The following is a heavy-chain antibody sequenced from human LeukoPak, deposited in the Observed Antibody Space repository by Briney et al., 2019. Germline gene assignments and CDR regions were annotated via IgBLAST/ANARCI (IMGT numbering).Heavy chain of an antibody. CDR3: ARDGQLLGY. Sequence: ASVKVSCKASGYTFTDYYIHWVRQAPGQGLEWMGWINPNSGGTNYARKFQGRVTMTRDTSITTAYMELSRVRSDDTAVYYCARDGQLLGYWGQGTLVTVSP. J-gene: IGHJ4*02. D-gene: IGHD1-1*01. CDR2: INPNSGGT. V-gene: IGHV1-2*02. CDR1: GYTFTDYY.